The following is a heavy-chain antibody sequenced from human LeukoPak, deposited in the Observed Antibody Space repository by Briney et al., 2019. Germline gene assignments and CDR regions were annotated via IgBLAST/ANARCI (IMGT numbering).Heavy chain of an antibody. D-gene: IGHD1-26*01. Sequence: PGGSLRLSCAASGFTFSSYGMHWVRQAPGKGLEWVAVISYDGSNKWYADSVKGRFTISRDNSKNTLYLQMNSLRAEDTAVYYCAERYSGSSGLYNFDYWGQGTLVTVSS. CDR3: AERYSGSSGLYNFDY. CDR1: GFTFSSYG. J-gene: IGHJ4*02. CDR2: ISYDGSNK. V-gene: IGHV3-30*03.